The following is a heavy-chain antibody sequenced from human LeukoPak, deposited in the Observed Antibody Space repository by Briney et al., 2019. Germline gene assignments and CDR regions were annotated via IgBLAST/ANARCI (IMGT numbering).Heavy chain of an antibody. J-gene: IGHJ6*03. Sequence: ASVKVSCKASGYTFTGYYMHWVRQAPGQGLEWMGWINPNSGGTNYAQKFQSRVTMTRDTSISTAYMELSRLRSDDTAVYYCARDPSGYCSSTSCYISPHYYYYYYMDVWGKGTTVTVSS. CDR1: GYTFTGYY. D-gene: IGHD2-2*02. V-gene: IGHV1-2*02. CDR3: ARDPSGYCSSTSCYISPHYYYYYYMDV. CDR2: INPNSGGT.